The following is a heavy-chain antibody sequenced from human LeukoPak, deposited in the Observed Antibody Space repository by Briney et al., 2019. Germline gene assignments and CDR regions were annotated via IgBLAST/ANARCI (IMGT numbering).Heavy chain of an antibody. D-gene: IGHD6-6*01. CDR3: ARVQRGLAARGGVDY. J-gene: IGHJ4*02. V-gene: IGHV3-48*03. Sequence: WGSLRLSCAASGFTFSSYETNWVRQAPGKGLEWVSYISSNGSTIYYADSVKGRFTISRDNAKNSLYLQMNSLRAEDTAVYYCARVQRGLAARGGVDYWGQGTLVTVSS. CDR1: GFTFSSYE. CDR2: ISSNGSTI.